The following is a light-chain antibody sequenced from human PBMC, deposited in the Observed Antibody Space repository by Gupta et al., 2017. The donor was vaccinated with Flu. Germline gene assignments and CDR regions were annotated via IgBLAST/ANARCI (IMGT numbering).Light chain of an antibody. Sequence: SSSNIRNNYVSWYQQLPGTAPKLLIYDNNKRPSGIPDRFSASKSGTSATLGITGLQTGDEADYYCATWDSSLSVGVFGGGTKLTVL. CDR3: ATWDSSLSVGV. J-gene: IGLJ3*02. CDR1: SSNIRNNY. CDR2: DNN. V-gene: IGLV1-51*01.